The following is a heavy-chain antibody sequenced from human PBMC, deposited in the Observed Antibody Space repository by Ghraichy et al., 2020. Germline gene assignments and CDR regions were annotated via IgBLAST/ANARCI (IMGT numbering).Heavy chain of an antibody. CDR3: ATISATTYTNEAGDY. CDR1: GYTFTGYY. D-gene: IGHD1-1*01. Sequence: ASVKVSCKASGYTFTGYYMHWVRQAPGQGLEWVGWINPNNGGTNYAQKFQGRVTMTRDTSISTAYMELSRLRSDDTAVYYCATISATTYTNEAGDYWSQGTLITVSS. J-gene: IGHJ4*02. V-gene: IGHV1-2*02. CDR2: INPNNGGT.